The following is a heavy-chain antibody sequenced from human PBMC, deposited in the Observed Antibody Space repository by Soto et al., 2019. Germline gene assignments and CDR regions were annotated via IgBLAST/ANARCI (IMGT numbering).Heavy chain of an antibody. CDR2: IKQDGNEK. J-gene: IGHJ4*02. D-gene: IGHD6-13*01. CDR3: ARNGQGPGIYFDY. Sequence: PGGSLRLSCASSGFTFSSYWMNWVRQAPGKGLEWVANIKQDGNEKYYVDSVKGRFTISRDNTKNSLYLQMNSLRADDTAVYYCARNGQGPGIYFDYWCKGTLVTVSS. V-gene: IGHV3-7*05. CDR1: GFTFSSYW.